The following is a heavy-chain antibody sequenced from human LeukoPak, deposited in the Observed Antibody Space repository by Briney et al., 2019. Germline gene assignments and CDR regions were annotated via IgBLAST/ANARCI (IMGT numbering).Heavy chain of an antibody. CDR1: GFTVSSNY. Sequence: GGSLRLSCAASGFTVSSNYMSWVRQAPGKGLEWVSVIYSGGSTYYADSLKGRFTISRDNAKSSLHLQLNSLRAEDTAVYYCARGKYPGAFDVWGQGTMVTVSS. CDR3: ARGKYPGAFDV. V-gene: IGHV3-66*01. J-gene: IGHJ3*01. D-gene: IGHD2-2*02. CDR2: IYSGGST.